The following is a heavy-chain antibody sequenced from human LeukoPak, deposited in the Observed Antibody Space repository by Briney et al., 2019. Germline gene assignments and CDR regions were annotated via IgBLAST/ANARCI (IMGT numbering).Heavy chain of an antibody. CDR1: GYTFTSYD. D-gene: IGHD2-15*01. V-gene: IGHV1-8*03. Sequence: ASVKVSCKASGYTFTSYDINWVRQATGQGLEWMGWMNPNSGNTGYAQKFQGRVTITRNTSISTAYMELSSLRSEDTAVYYCARGFVGYYYYYMDVWAKGPRSPSP. CDR3: ARGFVGYYYYYMDV. J-gene: IGHJ6*03. CDR2: MNPNSGNT.